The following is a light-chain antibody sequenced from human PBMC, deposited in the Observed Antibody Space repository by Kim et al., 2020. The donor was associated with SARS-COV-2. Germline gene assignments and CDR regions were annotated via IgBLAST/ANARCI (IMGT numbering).Light chain of an antibody. CDR2: ATS. CDR3: LQDYDYPLT. Sequence: AIQMTQSPSSLSASVGDRVTITCRASQGIRNDLGWYQQKPGRDPNLLIYATSTLQSGVPSRFSGSGSGTDFTLTISSLQPEDVATYYCLQDYDYPLTFGGGTKVDIK. V-gene: IGKV1-6*01. CDR1: QGIRND. J-gene: IGKJ4*01.